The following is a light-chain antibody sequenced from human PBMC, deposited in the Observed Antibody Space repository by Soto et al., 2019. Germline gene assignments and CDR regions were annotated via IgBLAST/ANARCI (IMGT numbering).Light chain of an antibody. Sequence: EIVLTQSPGTLSLSPGERATLSCRASQTVPSNYLAWYQQESGQTPRLLIYSASSRATGIPDRFSGSGSGTDFTLTVSRLEPEDFAVYYCQQYGSSVWTFGQGTKVDIK. J-gene: IGKJ1*01. V-gene: IGKV3-20*01. CDR1: QTVPSNY. CDR3: QQYGSSVWT. CDR2: SAS.